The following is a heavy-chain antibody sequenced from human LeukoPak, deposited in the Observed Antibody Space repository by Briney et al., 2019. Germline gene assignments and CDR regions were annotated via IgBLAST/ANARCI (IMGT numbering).Heavy chain of an antibody. V-gene: IGHV4-59*01. Sequence: SETLSLTCTVSGGSISSYYWSWIRQPPGKGLEWIGYIYYSGSTNYNPSLKSRVTISVDTSKNQFSLKLSSVTAADTAVYYCARERGRGATGLYYLDYWGQGTLVTVSS. J-gene: IGHJ4*02. CDR2: IYYSGST. D-gene: IGHD1-26*01. CDR1: GGSISSYY. CDR3: ARERGRGATGLYYLDY.